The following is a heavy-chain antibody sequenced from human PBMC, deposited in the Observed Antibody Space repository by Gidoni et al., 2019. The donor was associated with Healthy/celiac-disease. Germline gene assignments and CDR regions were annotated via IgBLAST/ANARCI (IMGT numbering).Heavy chain of an antibody. CDR1: GFTVSSYS. V-gene: IGHV3-21*01. J-gene: IGHJ6*02. CDR2: ISSSSSYI. CDR3: ARDLGPYYYDSSGYQYGMDV. Sequence: EVQLVESGGGLVKPGGPLRLSCAASGFTVSSYSMNWVRPAPGKGLAWVSSISSSSSYIYYADSVKGRFTISRDNAKNSLYLQMNSLRAEDTAVYYCARDLGPYYYDSSGYQYGMDVWGQGTTVTVSS. D-gene: IGHD3-22*01.